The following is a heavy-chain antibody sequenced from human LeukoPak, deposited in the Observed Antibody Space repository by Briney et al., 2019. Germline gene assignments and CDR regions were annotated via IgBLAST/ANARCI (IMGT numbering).Heavy chain of an antibody. V-gene: IGHV3-23*01. J-gene: IGHJ4*02. CDR1: GLSVSSNF. CDR2: ISGSGGST. Sequence: PGGSLRLSCAATGLSVSSNFMSWVRQAPGKGLEWVSAISGSGGSTYYADSVKGRFTISRDNSKNTLYLQMNSLRAEDTAVYYCAKRRRWLRGDFDYWGQGTLVTVSS. CDR3: AKRRRWLRGDFDY. D-gene: IGHD5-24*01.